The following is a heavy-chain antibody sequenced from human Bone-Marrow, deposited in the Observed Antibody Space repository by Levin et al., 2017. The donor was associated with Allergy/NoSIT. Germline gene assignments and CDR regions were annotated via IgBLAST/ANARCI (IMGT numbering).Heavy chain of an antibody. Sequence: ESGPTLVKPTQTLTLTCTFSGFSLSTTGMRVSWIRQPPGKALEWLARIDWDDEEFYSTSLKTRLTISKDTSKNQVVVKMANMDPVDTATYYCARTYCSPRGCSGLSWHFDLWGRGTLVTVSS. CDR2: IDWDDEE. CDR1: GFSLSTTGMR. CDR3: ARTYCSPRGCSGLSWHFDL. V-gene: IGHV2-70*04. J-gene: IGHJ2*01. D-gene: IGHD2-15*01.